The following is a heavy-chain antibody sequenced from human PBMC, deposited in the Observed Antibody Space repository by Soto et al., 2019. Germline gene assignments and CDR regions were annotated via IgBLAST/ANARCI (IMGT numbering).Heavy chain of an antibody. V-gene: IGHV1-69*01. J-gene: IGHJ6*02. Sequence: QVQLVQSGAEVKKPGSSVKFSCNASGGTFSSYAISWVRQAPGQGLEWMGGIIPICGTANYAQKLQGRVTITAAESTSRAYMELSSLRSEDTAVYYCARGGDTAMHCMDVWGQGTTVTVSS. CDR2: IIPICGTA. CDR1: GGTFSSYA. D-gene: IGHD5-18*01. CDR3: ARGGDTAMHCMDV.